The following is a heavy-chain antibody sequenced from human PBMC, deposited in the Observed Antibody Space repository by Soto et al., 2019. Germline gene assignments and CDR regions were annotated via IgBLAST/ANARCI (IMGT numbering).Heavy chain of an antibody. D-gene: IGHD2-8*02. V-gene: IGHV3-48*03. CDR3: ARDWTGPPTAYGMDV. CDR1: GFTFSSYE. Sequence: PGGSLRLSCAASGFTFSSYEMNWVRQAPGKGLEWVSYISSSGSTIYYADSVKGRFTISRDNAKNSLYLQMNSLRAEDTAVYYCARDWTGPPTAYGMDVWGQGTTVTVSS. J-gene: IGHJ6*02. CDR2: ISSSGSTI.